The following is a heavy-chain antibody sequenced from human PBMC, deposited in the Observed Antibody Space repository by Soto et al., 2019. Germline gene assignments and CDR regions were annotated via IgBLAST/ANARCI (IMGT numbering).Heavy chain of an antibody. D-gene: IGHD4-17*01. V-gene: IGHV4-34*01. CDR2: INHSGST. Sequence: SETLSLTCAVYGGSFSGYYWSWIRQPPGKGLEWIGEINHSGSTNYNPSLKSRVTISVDTSKNQFSLKLSSVTAADTAVYYCARERTTTVTTAFDYWGQGTLVTSPQ. J-gene: IGHJ4*02. CDR3: ARERTTTVTTAFDY. CDR1: GGSFSGYY.